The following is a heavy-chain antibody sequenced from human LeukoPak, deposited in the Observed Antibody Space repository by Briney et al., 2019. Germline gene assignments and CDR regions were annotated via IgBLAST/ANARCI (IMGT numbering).Heavy chain of an antibody. V-gene: IGHV4-30-2*01. J-gene: IGHJ5*02. Sequence: PSGTLSLTCAVSGGSISSSGYSWSWIRQPPGKGLEWIGYIHHTGSTYYNPSLKSRVTISVDRSKNQFSLKLSSVTAADTAMYFCARTPTYCGGDCYYFDPWGQGTLVTVSS. D-gene: IGHD2-21*02. CDR2: IHHTGST. CDR1: GGSISSSGYS. CDR3: ARTPTYCGGDCYYFDP.